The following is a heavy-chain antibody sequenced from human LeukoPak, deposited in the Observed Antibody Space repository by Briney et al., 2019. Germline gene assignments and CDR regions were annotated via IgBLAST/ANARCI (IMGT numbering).Heavy chain of an antibody. Sequence: GGSLRLSCAASGFTVSSHYMSWVRQAPGKGLEWVSVIYSGGSTYYADSVKGRSTISRDNSKNTLNLQMNSLRAEDTAVYYCARGSASSDAFDIWGQGTMVTVSS. CDR1: GFTVSSHY. CDR3: ARGSASSDAFDI. D-gene: IGHD6-6*01. V-gene: IGHV3-66*01. CDR2: IYSGGST. J-gene: IGHJ3*02.